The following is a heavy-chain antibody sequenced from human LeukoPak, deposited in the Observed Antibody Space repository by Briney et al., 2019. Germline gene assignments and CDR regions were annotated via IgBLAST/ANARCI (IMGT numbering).Heavy chain of an antibody. CDR2: IYHSGST. V-gene: IGHV4-38-2*01. D-gene: IGHD1-26*01. CDR1: EFSVGSNY. J-gene: IGHJ5*02. Sequence: PGGSLRLSCAASEFSVGSNYMTWIRQPPGKGLEWIGSIYHSGSTYYNPSLKSRVTISVDTSKNQFSLKLSSVTAADTAVYYCARGGGGSYFYWFDPWGQGTLVTVSS. CDR3: ARGGGGSYFYWFDP.